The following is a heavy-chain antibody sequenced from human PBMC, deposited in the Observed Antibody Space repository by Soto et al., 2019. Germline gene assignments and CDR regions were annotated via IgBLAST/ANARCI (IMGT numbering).Heavy chain of an antibody. Sequence: HVQLVESGGGAVQPGESLRLSCVASGFDFTYYAMHWVRQAPGKGLESVAVMSSDGSKIHHTDSVKGRFTISRDNSKNTLYLQMKSLRKEDTAVYFCAKDEGVGGTLGLFDYWGQGTLVSVSS. CDR3: AKDEGVGGTLGLFDY. V-gene: IGHV3-30*18. CDR2: MSSDGSKI. D-gene: IGHD1-26*01. CDR1: GFDFTYYA. J-gene: IGHJ4*02.